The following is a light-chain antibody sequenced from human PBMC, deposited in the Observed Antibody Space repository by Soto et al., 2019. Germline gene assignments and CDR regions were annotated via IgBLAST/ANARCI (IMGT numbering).Light chain of an antibody. CDR1: QTITSSS. Sequence: EIVLTQSPATLSLSPGKRATLSCRASQTITSSSLAWYQQSPGQAPRLLIYGASIRATGVPDRFSGRGSRTDFALTISRLEPEDFAVYYCQHYGRSDPITFGPGTKVDIK. J-gene: IGKJ3*01. CDR2: GAS. V-gene: IGKV3-20*01. CDR3: QHYGRSDPIT.